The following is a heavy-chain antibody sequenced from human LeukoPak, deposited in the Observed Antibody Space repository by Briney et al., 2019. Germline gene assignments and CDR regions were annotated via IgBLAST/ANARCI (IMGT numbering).Heavy chain of an antibody. CDR2: INANSGGT. CDR3: ARVRDGYNYGSNWFDP. CDR1: GYTFISYY. V-gene: IGHV1-2*02. J-gene: IGHJ5*02. Sequence: GASVKVSCKASGYTFISYYIHWVRQAPGQGLEWMGWINANSGGTNYAQKFQGRVTMTRDTSISTAYMELSRLRSDDTAVYYCARVRDGYNYGSNWFDPWGQGTLVTVSS. D-gene: IGHD5-18*01.